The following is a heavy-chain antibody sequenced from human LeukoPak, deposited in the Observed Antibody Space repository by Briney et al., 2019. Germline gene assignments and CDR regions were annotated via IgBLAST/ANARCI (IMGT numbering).Heavy chain of an antibody. J-gene: IGHJ4*02. D-gene: IGHD6-13*01. V-gene: IGHV3-21*01. CDR3: ARDPINIATAGKGFDY. CDR1: GFTFSSFG. Sequence: GGSLRLSCAASGFTFSSFGMNWVRQGPGKGLEWVSSISSSSYIYYADSVKGRFTISRDNAKKSLYLQMNSLRAEDTAVYYCARDPINIATAGKGFDYWGQGTLVTVSS. CDR2: ISSSSYI.